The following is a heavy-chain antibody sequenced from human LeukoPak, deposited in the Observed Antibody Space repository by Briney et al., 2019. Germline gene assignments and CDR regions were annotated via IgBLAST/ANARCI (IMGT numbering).Heavy chain of an antibody. V-gene: IGHV4-61*01. CDR3: AAKGGSYRSFDY. D-gene: IGHD1-26*01. CDR2: MLYSEST. J-gene: IGHJ4*02. Sequence: SETLSLTCSVSGVSVSVGNYYWSWIRQPPGKGLEWIGYMLYSESTKYNPSLKSRVTISVDKSKNQFSLKVSSVTAADTAVYYCAAKGGSYRSFDYWGQGTLVTVSS. CDR1: GVSVSVGNYY.